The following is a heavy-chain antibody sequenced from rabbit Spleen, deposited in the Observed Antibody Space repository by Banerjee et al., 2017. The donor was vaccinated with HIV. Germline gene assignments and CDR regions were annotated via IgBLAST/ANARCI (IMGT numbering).Heavy chain of an antibody. D-gene: IGHD4-1*01. CDR1: GFDFSTYG. V-gene: IGHV1S47*01. CDR2: IDPVFGIA. J-gene: IGHJ4*01. CDR3: ARDLAGIIGWNFGL. Sequence: QEQLVESGGGLVQPGGSLKLSCKASGFDFSTYGVSWVRQAPGKGLEWIGYIDPVFGIAVYASWVNGRFTISRDNAQNALYLQLNSLTAADTATYFCARDLAGIIGWNFGLWGPGTLVTVS.